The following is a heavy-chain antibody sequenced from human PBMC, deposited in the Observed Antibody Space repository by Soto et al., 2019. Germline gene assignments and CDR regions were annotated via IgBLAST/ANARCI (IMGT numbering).Heavy chain of an antibody. CDR1: GGSISGYY. J-gene: IGHJ6*03. CDR2: INHSGST. CDR3: ARGVAARVYYYYYYMDV. Sequence: SQTLSLTCGVDGGSISGYYWSWISQPTGKGLEWIGEINHSGSTNYNPSLKSRVTISVDTSKNQFSLKLSSVTAADTAVYYCARGVAARVYYYYYYMDVWGKGTTVTVSS. V-gene: IGHV4-34*01. D-gene: IGHD6-6*01.